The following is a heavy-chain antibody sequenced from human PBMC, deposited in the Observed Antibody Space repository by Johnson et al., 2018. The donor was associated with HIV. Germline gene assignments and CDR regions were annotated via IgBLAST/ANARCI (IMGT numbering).Heavy chain of an antibody. Sequence: EVHLVESGGSVVQPGRSLRLSCAASGFTFNSYWMNWVRQAPGKGLEWVANIKQDDSEKYYVDFVKDRFTISRDNAKNSLYLQMNSRRAEDTAVYYCARCSEWELLPEDSFDIWGQGTMVTVSS. J-gene: IGHJ3*02. CDR3: ARCSEWELLPEDSFDI. CDR1: GFTFNSYW. D-gene: IGHD1-26*01. V-gene: IGHV3-7*01. CDR2: IKQDDSEK.